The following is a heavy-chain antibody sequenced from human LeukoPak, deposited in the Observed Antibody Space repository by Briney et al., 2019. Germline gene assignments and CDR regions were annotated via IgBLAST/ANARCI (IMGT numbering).Heavy chain of an antibody. Sequence: SETLSLTCTVSGGSITSSVYYWAWIRQPPGKGLEWIGRIYTSGSTNYNPSLKSRVTMSVDTSKNQFSLKLSSVTAADTAVYYCARDLLGTNGVWDYYYMDVWGKGTTVTVSS. V-gene: IGHV4-39*07. CDR3: ARDLLGTNGVWDYYYMDV. CDR2: IYTSGST. D-gene: IGHD2-8*01. CDR1: GGSITSSVYY. J-gene: IGHJ6*03.